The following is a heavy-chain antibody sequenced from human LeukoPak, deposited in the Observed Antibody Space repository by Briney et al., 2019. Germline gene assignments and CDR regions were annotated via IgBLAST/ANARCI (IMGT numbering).Heavy chain of an antibody. V-gene: IGHV4-34*01. D-gene: IGHD6-19*01. CDR1: GGSFSGYY. Sequence: SETLSLTCAVYGGSFSGYYWSWIRQPPGKGLEWIGEINHSGSTNYNPSLKSRVTISVDTSKNQFSLKLSSVTAADTAVYYCARAKGEHSSGWYYDWFDPWGQGTLVTVSS. CDR3: ARAKGEHSSGWYYDWFDP. J-gene: IGHJ5*02. CDR2: INHSGST.